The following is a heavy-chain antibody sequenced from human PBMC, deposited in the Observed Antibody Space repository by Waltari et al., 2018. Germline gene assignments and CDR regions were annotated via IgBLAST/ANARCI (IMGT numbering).Heavy chain of an antibody. V-gene: IGHV1-18*01. CDR3: ARGGLGGYSGSSPPGADY. CDR1: GYTFTSYG. CDR2: ISAYNGNT. Sequence: QVQLVQSGAEVKKPGASVKVSCKASGYTFTSYGISWVRQAPGQGLEGIGWSGWISAYNGNTNDAQKIKGRVTMTTDTSTSTAYMELRSLRSDDTAVYYCARGGLGGYSGSSPPGADYWGQGTLVTVSS. J-gene: IGHJ4*02. D-gene: IGHD1-26*01.